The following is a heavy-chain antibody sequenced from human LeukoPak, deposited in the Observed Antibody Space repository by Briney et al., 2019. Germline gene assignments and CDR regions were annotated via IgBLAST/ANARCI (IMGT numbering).Heavy chain of an antibody. J-gene: IGHJ4*02. CDR3: AKDEYYYDSSGYYTYFDY. CDR2: ISGSGGST. CDR1: GFTFSTYA. Sequence: GGSLRLSCAASGFTFSTYAMSWVRQAPGKGLEWVSAISGSGGSTYYADSVKGRFTISRDNSKNTLYLQMNSLRAEDTAVYYCAKDEYYYDSSGYYTYFDYWGQGTLVTVSS. V-gene: IGHV3-23*01. D-gene: IGHD3-22*01.